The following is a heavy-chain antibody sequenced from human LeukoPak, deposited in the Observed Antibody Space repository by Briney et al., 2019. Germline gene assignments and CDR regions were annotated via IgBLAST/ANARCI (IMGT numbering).Heavy chain of an antibody. D-gene: IGHD5-12*01. V-gene: IGHV1-8*01. J-gene: IGHJ6*03. CDR2: MNPNSGNT. CDR1: GYTFTSYD. CDR3: ARAPRGYSGYDGKSYYYYYMDV. Sequence: ASVKVSCKASGYTFTSYDINWVRQATGQGLGWMGWMNPNSGNTGYAQKFQGRVTMTRNTSISTAYMELSSLRSEDTAVYYCARAPRGYSGYDGKSYYYYYMDVWGKGTTVTVSS.